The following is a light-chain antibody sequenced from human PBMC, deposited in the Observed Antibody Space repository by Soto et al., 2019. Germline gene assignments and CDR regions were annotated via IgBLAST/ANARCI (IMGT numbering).Light chain of an antibody. CDR2: HAS. CDR3: QQFDHWPPMFT. Sequence: EILMTQSPATLFVSPGESATLSCRASQNVNNNLAWYQQKPGQAPRLLIYHASTRATGIPARFSGSGSGTEFTLTISSLKSEDFAVYYCQQFDHWPPMFTFGQGTKLEIK. V-gene: IGKV3-15*01. CDR1: QNVNNN. J-gene: IGKJ2*01.